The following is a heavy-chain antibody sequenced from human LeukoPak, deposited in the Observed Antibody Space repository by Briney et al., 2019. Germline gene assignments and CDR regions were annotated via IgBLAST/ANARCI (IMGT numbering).Heavy chain of an antibody. V-gene: IGHV3-21*01. J-gene: IGHJ4*02. D-gene: IGHD3-10*01. CDR2: IGSRRGYI. CDR1: GFTFSSYS. Sequence: GGSLRLSCAASGFTFSSYSMSWVRQAPGEGLEWVSSIGSRRGYIYYADSAKGRFTISRDNAKNSLYLQMNSLRAEDTAVYYCARDREARMVRGVNPTDYWGQGTLVTVSS. CDR3: ARDREARMVRGVNPTDY.